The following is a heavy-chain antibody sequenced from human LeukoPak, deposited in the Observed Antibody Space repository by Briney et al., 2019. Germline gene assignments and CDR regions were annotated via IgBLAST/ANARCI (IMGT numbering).Heavy chain of an antibody. Sequence: GGSLRLSCAASGFTFHSYWMHWVRQAPGKVLVWVSRIDNDGGSTTYADSVKGRFTISRDNSKNTLYLQMNSLRAEDTAVYYCAKARGSGSYSYYFDYWGQGTLVTVSS. CDR3: AKARGSGSYSYYFDY. D-gene: IGHD3-10*01. CDR1: GFTFHSYW. V-gene: IGHV3-74*01. J-gene: IGHJ4*02. CDR2: IDNDGGST.